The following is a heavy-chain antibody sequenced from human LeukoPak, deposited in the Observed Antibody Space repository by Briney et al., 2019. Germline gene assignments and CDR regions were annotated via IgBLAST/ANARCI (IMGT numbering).Heavy chain of an antibody. CDR2: IYYSGST. V-gene: IGHV4-59*08. CDR1: GGSISSYY. Sequence: PSETLSLTCTVSGGSISSYYWSWIRQPPGKGLEWIGYIYYSGSTNYNPSLKSRVTISVDTSKNQFTLKLSSVTAADTAVYYCATLGRIAAAGRDFDYWGQGTLVTVSS. CDR3: ATLGRIAAAGRDFDY. J-gene: IGHJ4*02. D-gene: IGHD6-13*01.